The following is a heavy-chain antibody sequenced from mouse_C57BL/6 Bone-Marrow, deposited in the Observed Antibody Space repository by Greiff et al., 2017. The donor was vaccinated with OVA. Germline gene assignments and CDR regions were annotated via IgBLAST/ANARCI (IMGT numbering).Heavy chain of an antibody. V-gene: IGHV1-81*01. CDR2: IYPRSGNT. CDR3: ARPCFDV. CDR1: GYTFTSYG. J-gene: IGHJ1*03. Sequence: VKLQESGAELARPGASVKLSCKASGYTFTSYGISWVKQRTGQGLEWIGEIYPRSGNTYYNEKFKGKDTLTADKSTSTAYMELRSLTSEDSAVYFCARPCFDVWGTGTTVTVSS.